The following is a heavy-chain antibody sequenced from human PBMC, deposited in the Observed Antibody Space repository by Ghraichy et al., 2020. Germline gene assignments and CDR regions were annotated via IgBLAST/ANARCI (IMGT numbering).Heavy chain of an antibody. Sequence: SETLSLTCTVSGGSISSYYWSWIRQPPGKGLEWIGYIYYSGSTNYNPSLKSRVTISVDTSKNQFSLKLSSVTAADTAVYYCARDLAGYCSSTSCYTDYYYYMDVCGKGTTVTVSS. J-gene: IGHJ6*03. CDR3: ARDLAGYCSSTSCYTDYYYYMDV. CDR2: IYYSGST. D-gene: IGHD2-2*02. CDR1: GGSISSYY. V-gene: IGHV4-59*12.